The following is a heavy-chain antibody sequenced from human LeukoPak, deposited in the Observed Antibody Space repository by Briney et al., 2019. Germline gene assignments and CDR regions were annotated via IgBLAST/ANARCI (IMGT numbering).Heavy chain of an antibody. Sequence: PGGSLRLSCAASGFTFSSYWMSWVRQAPGKGLEGVSVIYSGGSTYYADSVKGRFTISRDNSKNTLYLQMNSLRAEDTAVYYCAKVPYSGSTWGQGTLVTVSS. D-gene: IGHD1-26*01. V-gene: IGHV3-66*01. CDR3: AKVPYSGST. J-gene: IGHJ4*02. CDR1: GFTFSSYW. CDR2: IYSGGST.